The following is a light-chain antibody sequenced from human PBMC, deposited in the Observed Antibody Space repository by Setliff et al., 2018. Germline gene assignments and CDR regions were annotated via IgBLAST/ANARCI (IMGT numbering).Light chain of an antibody. J-gene: IGLJ3*02. CDR1: SSDVGVYNS. CDR2: EVS. V-gene: IGLV2-14*01. Sequence: QSVLTQPASVSGSPGQSITISCTGTSSDVGVYNSVSWYQQHPGKAPKLMIYEVSNRPSGISSRFSGSKSGNTASLTISGLQAEDEADYYCSSHTTSSTWVFGGGTKATVL. CDR3: SSHTTSSTWV.